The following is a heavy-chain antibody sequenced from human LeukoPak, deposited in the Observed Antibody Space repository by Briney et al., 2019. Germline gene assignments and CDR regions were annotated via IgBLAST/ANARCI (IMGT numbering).Heavy chain of an antibody. CDR3: ARARQWLEKYYFDY. Sequence: SVKVSCKASGGTFSSYAISWVRQAPGQGLEWMGGIIPIFGTANYAQKFQGRVTITADESTSRAYMELSSLRSEDTAVYYCARARQWLEKYYFDYWGQGTLVTVSS. D-gene: IGHD6-19*01. J-gene: IGHJ4*02. V-gene: IGHV1-69*13. CDR1: GGTFSSYA. CDR2: IIPIFGTA.